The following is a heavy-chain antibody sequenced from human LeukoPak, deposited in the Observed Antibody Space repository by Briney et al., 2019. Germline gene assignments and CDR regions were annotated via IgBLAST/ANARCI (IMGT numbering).Heavy chain of an antibody. CDR2: IYYSGST. CDR1: GGSISSYY. J-gene: IGHJ4*02. D-gene: IGHD6-13*01. V-gene: IGHV4-59*01. CDR3: AREQRAEQQLVGVDY. Sequence: SETLSLTCTVSGGSISSYYWSWIRQPPGKGLEWIGYIYYSGSTNYNPSLKSRVTITVDTSKNQFSLKLSSVTAADTAVYYCAREQRAEQQLVGVDYWGQGTLVTVSS.